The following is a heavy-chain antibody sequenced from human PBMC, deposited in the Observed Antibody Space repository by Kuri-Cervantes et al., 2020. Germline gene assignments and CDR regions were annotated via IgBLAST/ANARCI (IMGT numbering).Heavy chain of an antibody. CDR3: TRDRQGYSSSSGKYDFDY. Sequence: GESPKISCAASGFTFSDYYMSWIRQAPGKGLEWVGFIRSKAYGGTTEYAASVKGRFTISRDDSKSIAYLQMNSLKTEDTAVYYCTRDRQGYSSSSGKYDFDYWGQGTLVTVSS. CDR1: GFTFSDYY. V-gene: IGHV3-49*03. D-gene: IGHD6-6*01. CDR2: IRSKAYGGTT. J-gene: IGHJ4*02.